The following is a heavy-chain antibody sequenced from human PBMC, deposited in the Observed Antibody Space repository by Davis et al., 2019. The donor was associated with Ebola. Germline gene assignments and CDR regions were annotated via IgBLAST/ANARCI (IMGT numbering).Heavy chain of an antibody. V-gene: IGHV3-30*03. CDR1: GFTFSNCH. J-gene: IGHJ4*02. CDR3: ARSSYQPDY. D-gene: IGHD2-2*01. Sequence: GESLKISCAASGFTFSNCHMSWVRQAPGKGLEWVAVISYDGSNKYYADSVKGRFTISRDNSKNTLYLQMNSLRAEDTAVYYCARSSYQPDYWGQGTLVTVSS. CDR2: ISYDGSNK.